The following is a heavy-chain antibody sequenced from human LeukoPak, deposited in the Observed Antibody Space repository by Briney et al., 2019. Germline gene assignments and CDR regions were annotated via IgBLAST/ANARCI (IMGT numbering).Heavy chain of an antibody. D-gene: IGHD6-13*01. CDR1: GFTFSTYE. V-gene: IGHV3-48*03. CDR2: ISSRGSSI. CDR3: ARGAAGGDFDY. Sequence: PGGSLRLSCAASGFTFSTYEMDWVRHAPGKELEWVSYISSRGSSIYYADSVKGRFTISRDNAKNALYLQMSSLRVEDTAVCDCARGAAGGDFDYWGQGTLVTVSS. J-gene: IGHJ4*02.